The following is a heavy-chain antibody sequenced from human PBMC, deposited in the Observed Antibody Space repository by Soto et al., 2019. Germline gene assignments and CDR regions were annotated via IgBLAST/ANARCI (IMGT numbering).Heavy chain of an antibody. Sequence: PGGSLRLSCAASGFTFSSYAMHWVRQAPGKGLEWVAVISYDGSTFYVDSVKGRFTISRDSSQNTVYLQMNSLTAGDTALYHCAKATATGGGAFDICGQGTMVTV. J-gene: IGHJ3*02. V-gene: IGHV3-30-3*01. CDR1: GFTFSSYA. CDR3: AKATATGGGAFDI. CDR2: ISYDGST. D-gene: IGHD2-8*02.